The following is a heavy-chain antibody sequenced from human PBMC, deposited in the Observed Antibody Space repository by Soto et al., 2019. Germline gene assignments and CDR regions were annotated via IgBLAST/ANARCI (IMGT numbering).Heavy chain of an antibody. J-gene: IGHJ4*02. CDR2: IYYSGST. CDR1: GGSISSSSYY. Sequence: PSETLSLTCTVSGGSISSSSYYWGWIRQPPGKGLEWIGSIYYSGSTYYNPSLKSRVTISVDTSKNQFSLKLSSVTAADTAVYYCARYPTYSYKGHSDYRGQGTPVTVSS. D-gene: IGHD2-15*01. V-gene: IGHV4-39*01. CDR3: ARYPTYSYKGHSDY.